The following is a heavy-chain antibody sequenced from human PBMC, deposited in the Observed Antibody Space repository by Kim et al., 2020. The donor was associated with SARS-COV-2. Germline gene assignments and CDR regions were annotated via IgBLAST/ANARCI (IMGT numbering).Heavy chain of an antibody. J-gene: IGHJ4*02. Sequence: SETLSLTCTVSGGSISSGGYYWSWIRQHPGKGLEWIGYIYYSGSTYYNPSLKSRVTISVDTSKNQFSLKLSSVTAADTAVYYCARTRRGYNSNSQRRLVYYFDYWGQGTLVTVSS. CDR2: IYYSGST. CDR3: ARTRRGYNSNSQRRLVYYFDY. CDR1: GGSISSGGYY. V-gene: IGHV4-31*03. D-gene: IGHD5-18*01.